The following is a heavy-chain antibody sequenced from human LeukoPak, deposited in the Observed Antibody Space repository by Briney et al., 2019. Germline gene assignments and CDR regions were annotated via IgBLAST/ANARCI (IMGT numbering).Heavy chain of an antibody. CDR1: GGSISSSSYY. J-gene: IGHJ6*03. D-gene: IGHD6-6*01. CDR3: ARHGFEYILDTNMHYYYMDV. V-gene: IGHV4-39*01. Sequence: PSETLSLTCTVSGGSISSSSYYWGWIRQPPGKGLEWIGTIHYSGKTYYNPSLKSRITISIDTSKKQFALKLSSVTAADTAVYFCARHGFEYILDTNMHYYYMDVWGKGTTVTVSS. CDR2: IHYSGKT.